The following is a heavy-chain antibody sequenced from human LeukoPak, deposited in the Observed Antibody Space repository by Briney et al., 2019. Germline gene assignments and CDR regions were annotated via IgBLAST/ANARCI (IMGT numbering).Heavy chain of an antibody. CDR1: GYSTSSGYY. V-gene: IGHV4-38-2*02. Sequence: SETLTLTCTVSGYSTSSGYYWGWIRQPPGKGLEWIGSIYHSGSTYYNPSLKRRVTISVDTSKNQFSLKLSSVTAADTAVYYCARDPSGAFDYWGQGTLVTVSS. CDR2: IYHSGST. J-gene: IGHJ4*02. CDR3: ARDPSGAFDY.